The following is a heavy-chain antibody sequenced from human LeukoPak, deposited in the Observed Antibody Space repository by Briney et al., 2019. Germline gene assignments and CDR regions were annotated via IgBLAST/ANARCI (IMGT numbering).Heavy chain of an antibody. D-gene: IGHD4-17*01. CDR1: RDSISNYY. J-gene: IGHJ4*02. Sequence: SETLSLTCNVSRDSISNYYWSWIRQSPGKGLEWIGYIYYTGNTNYNPSLKSRVTISVDTSKNQFSLKLSSVTAADTAVYYCARSSTVTTYPRFDYWGQGTLVTVSS. CDR3: ARSSTVTTYPRFDY. CDR2: IYYTGNT. V-gene: IGHV4-59*01.